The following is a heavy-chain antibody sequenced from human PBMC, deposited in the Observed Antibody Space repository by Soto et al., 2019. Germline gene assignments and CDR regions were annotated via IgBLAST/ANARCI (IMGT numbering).Heavy chain of an antibody. V-gene: IGHV4-4*07. CDR3: ATDISLAAAALYYYYYGMDV. CDR1: GGSISSYY. D-gene: IGHD6-13*01. J-gene: IGHJ6*02. CDR2: IYTSGST. Sequence: SETLSLTCTVSGGSISSYYWSWIRQPAGKGLEWIGRIYTSGSTNYNPSLKSRVTMSVDTSKNQFSLKLSSVTAADTAVYYCATDISLAAAALYYYYYGMDVWGQGTTVTVSS.